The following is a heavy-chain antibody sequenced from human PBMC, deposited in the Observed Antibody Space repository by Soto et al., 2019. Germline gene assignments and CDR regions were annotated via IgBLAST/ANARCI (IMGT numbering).Heavy chain of an antibody. D-gene: IGHD3-3*01. J-gene: IGHJ2*01. Sequence: QVQLVESGGGVVQPGRSLRLSCAASGFTFSSYAMHWVRQAPGKGLEWVAVISYDGSNKYYADSVKGRFTISRDNSKNSLYLQMNSLRAEDTAVYYCARGPFHYDFWSGFEQDWYFDLWGRGTLVTVSS. CDR3: ARGPFHYDFWSGFEQDWYFDL. CDR1: GFTFSSYA. CDR2: ISYDGSNK. V-gene: IGHV3-30-3*01.